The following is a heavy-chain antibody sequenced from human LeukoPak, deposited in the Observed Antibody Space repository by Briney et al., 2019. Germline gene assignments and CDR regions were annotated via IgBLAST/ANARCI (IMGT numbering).Heavy chain of an antibody. D-gene: IGHD5-18*01. CDR2: IYYSGST. J-gene: IGHJ4*02. Sequence: SETLSLTCAVYGGSFSGYYWSWIRQPPGKGLEWIGSIYYSGSTYYNPSLKGRVTISVDTSKNQFSLKLSSVTAADTAVYYCARIDTAMVTGYFDYWGQGTLVTVSS. V-gene: IGHV4-34*01. CDR3: ARIDTAMVTGYFDY. CDR1: GGSFSGYY.